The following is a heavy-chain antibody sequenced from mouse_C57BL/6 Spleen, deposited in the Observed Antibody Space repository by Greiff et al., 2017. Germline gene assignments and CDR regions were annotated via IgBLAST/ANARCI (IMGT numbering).Heavy chain of an antibody. J-gene: IGHJ2*01. Sequence: EVKLVESGGGLVQPGGSMKLSCAASGFTFSDAWMDWVRQSPEKGLEWVAEIRNKANNHATYYAESVKGRFTISRDDSKSSVYLQMNSLRAEDTGIYYCTRGYYGNYPYYFDYWGQGTTLTVSS. D-gene: IGHD2-1*01. V-gene: IGHV6-6*01. CDR2: IRNKANNHAT. CDR1: GFTFSDAW. CDR3: TRGYYGNYPYYFDY.